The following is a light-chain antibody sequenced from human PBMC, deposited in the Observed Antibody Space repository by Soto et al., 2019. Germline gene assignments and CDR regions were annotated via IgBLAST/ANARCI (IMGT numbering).Light chain of an antibody. CDR3: SSYSSSATPYV. Sequence: LAQPASVSGSPGQSITISCIGTSSDIGPYNYVSWYQQHPDKAPKLILYEVTNRPSGASDRFSGSKSGNAAFLTISGLQAEDEADYYCSSYSSSATPYVFGTGTKVTVL. V-gene: IGLV2-14*01. J-gene: IGLJ1*01. CDR1: SSDIGPYNY. CDR2: EVT.